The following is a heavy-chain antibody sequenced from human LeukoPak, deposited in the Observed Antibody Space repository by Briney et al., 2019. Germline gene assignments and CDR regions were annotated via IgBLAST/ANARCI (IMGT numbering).Heavy chain of an antibody. D-gene: IGHD4-23*01. V-gene: IGHV3-7*01. CDR2: IKQDGTEK. J-gene: IGHJ4*02. CDR3: ARPPRGAWYAYGGVFDY. Sequence: GGSLRLSCAASGFTFSSHYMTWVRQAPGKGLEWVATIKQDGTEKHYVDSVSGRFTISRDNAKNSLLLQMNSLRAEDTAIYYCARPPRGAWYAYGGVFDYWGQGTLVTVSS. CDR1: GFTFSSHY.